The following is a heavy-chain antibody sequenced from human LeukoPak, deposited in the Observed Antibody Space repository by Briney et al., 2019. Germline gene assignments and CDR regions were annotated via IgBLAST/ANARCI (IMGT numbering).Heavy chain of an antibody. D-gene: IGHD3-22*01. V-gene: IGHV3-33*08. CDR1: GFTFSSSW. J-gene: IGHJ2*01. Sequence: GGSLRLSCAASGFTFSSSWMTWVRQAPGKGLEWVAVIWYDGSDKYYADSVKGRFTISRDNSKNMLYLQMNSLRAEDTAVYYCAREAYYDSSGYYSWYFDLWGRGTLVTVSS. CDR3: AREAYYDSSGYYSWYFDL. CDR2: IWYDGSDK.